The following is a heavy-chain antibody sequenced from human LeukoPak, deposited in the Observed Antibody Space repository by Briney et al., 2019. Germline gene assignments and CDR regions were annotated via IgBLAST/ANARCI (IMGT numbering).Heavy chain of an antibody. Sequence: SGGSLRLSCAASGFTFSSYAMSWVRQAPGKGLEWVSAISGSGGSTYYADSVKGRFTISRDNAKNSLYLQMNSLRAEDTAVYYCARDISCFDYWGQGTLVTVPS. V-gene: IGHV3-23*01. J-gene: IGHJ4*02. CDR1: GFTFSSYA. D-gene: IGHD2-2*01. CDR2: ISGSGGST. CDR3: ARDISCFDY.